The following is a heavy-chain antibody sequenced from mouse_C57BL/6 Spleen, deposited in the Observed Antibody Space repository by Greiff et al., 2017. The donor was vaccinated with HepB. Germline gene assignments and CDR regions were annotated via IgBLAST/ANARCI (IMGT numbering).Heavy chain of an antibody. CDR1: GFSFNTYA. CDR2: IRSKSNNYAT. Sequence: EVQGVESGGGLVQPKGSLKLSCAASGFSFNTYAMNWVRQAPGKGLEWVARIRSKSNNYATYYADSVKDRFTISRDDSESMLYLQMNNLKTEDTAMYYCVRQGYYGRYFDYWGQGTTLTVSS. V-gene: IGHV10-1*01. CDR3: VRQGYYGRYFDY. J-gene: IGHJ2*01. D-gene: IGHD1-1*01.